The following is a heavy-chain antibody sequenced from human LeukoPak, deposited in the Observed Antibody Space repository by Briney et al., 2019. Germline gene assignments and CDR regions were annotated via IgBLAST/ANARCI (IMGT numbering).Heavy chain of an antibody. CDR3: ARDEVGGYYFE. J-gene: IGHJ4*02. Sequence: GGSLRLSRAASGFTFSSYGMSWVRQAPGKGLEWVSAISGSGGSTYYADSVKGRFTISRDNTKKLVFLQMNSLRVEDTAVYYCARDEVGGYYFEWGQGNLVNVSS. D-gene: IGHD3-3*01. CDR2: ISGSGGST. CDR1: GFTFSSYG. V-gene: IGHV3-23*01.